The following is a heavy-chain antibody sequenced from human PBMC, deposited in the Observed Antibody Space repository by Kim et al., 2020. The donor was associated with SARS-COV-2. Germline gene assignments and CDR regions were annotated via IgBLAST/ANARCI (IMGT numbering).Heavy chain of an antibody. CDR2: ISAYNGNT. J-gene: IGHJ6*02. Sequence: ASVKVSCKASGYTFTSYGISWVRQAPGQGLEWMGWISAYNGNTNYAQKLQGRVTMTTDTSTSTAYMELRSLRSDDTAVYYCARDPGRIVLPWVSSPHYYYYGMDVWGQGTTVTVSS. V-gene: IGHV1-18*01. CDR3: ARDPGRIVLPWVSSPHYYYYGMDV. D-gene: IGHD2-8*01. CDR1: GYTFTSYG.